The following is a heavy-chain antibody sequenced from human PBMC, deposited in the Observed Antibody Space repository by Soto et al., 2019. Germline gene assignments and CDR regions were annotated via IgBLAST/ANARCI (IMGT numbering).Heavy chain of an antibody. J-gene: IGHJ5*02. Sequence: SETLSLTCTVSGDSITSINNYWGWIRQPPGMGLEWIANIYYDGSTFYNPSLKSRVAMSIDTSKNQFSLNLTSVTATDTAVYYCARAGDFWSGYPLDNWFDPWGQGTLVTVSS. V-gene: IGHV4-39*01. CDR3: ARAGDFWSGYPLDNWFDP. CDR2: IYYDGST. CDR1: GDSITSINNY. D-gene: IGHD3-3*01.